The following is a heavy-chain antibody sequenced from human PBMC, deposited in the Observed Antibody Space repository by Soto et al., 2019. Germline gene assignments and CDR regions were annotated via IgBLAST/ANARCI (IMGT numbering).Heavy chain of an antibody. J-gene: IGHJ5*02. Sequence: PGGSLRLSCAASGFTSRNYAMAWVRQAPGKGLEWVSSINDRGVSTYYADSVKGRFTISRDNSKNTLYLQMKGLRVDDTAVYYCAKDESIAAAPFDPWGQGSLVTVSS. CDR3: AKDESIAAAPFDP. V-gene: IGHV3-23*01. CDR2: INDRGVST. CDR1: GFTSRNYA. D-gene: IGHD6-25*01.